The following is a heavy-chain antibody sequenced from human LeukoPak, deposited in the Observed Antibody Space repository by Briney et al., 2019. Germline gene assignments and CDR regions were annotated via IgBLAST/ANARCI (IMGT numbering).Heavy chain of an antibody. D-gene: IGHD3-16*02. J-gene: IGHJ4*02. V-gene: IGHV3-74*01. Sequence: GGSLRLSCAASGFTFSSYWMHWVRQAPGKGLVWVSRVDYDGINTNYADSVKGRFTVSRDNAKNTLYLQMDSLRVEDTAVYYCARDGRVWGSYRYTGPDYWGQGTLVTVSS. CDR3: ARDGRVWGSYRYTGPDY. CDR1: GFTFSSYW. CDR2: VDYDGINT.